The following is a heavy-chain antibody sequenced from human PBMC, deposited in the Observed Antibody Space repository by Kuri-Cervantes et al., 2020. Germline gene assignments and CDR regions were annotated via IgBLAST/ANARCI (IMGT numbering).Heavy chain of an antibody. V-gene: IGHV4-61*01. CDR1: GGSISSGSYY. CDR2: IYYSGST. D-gene: IGHD3-22*01. J-gene: IGHJ2*01. Sequence: SETLSLTCTVSGGSISSGSYYWSWIRQPPGKGLEWTGYIYYSGSTNYNPSLKSRVTISVDTSKNQFSLKLSSVTAADTAVYYCAREASNYYDSSGRDFDLWGRGTLVTVSS. CDR3: AREASNYYDSSGRDFDL.